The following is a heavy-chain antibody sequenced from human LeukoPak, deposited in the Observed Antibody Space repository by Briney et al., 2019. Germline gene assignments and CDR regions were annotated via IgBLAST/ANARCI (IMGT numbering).Heavy chain of an antibody. V-gene: IGHV3-7*01. Sequence: PGGSLRLSCAAAGFTFSRYWMSWVRQATGKGLECVAKIKEDGSEAHYVDSVKGRFTISRDNAKESLYLQMNTLRAEDTAVYYYARDYTGGWNDYWGQGIRVTVSS. D-gene: IGHD7-27*01. CDR2: IKEDGSEA. J-gene: IGHJ4*02. CDR3: ARDYTGGWNDY. CDR1: GFTFSRYW.